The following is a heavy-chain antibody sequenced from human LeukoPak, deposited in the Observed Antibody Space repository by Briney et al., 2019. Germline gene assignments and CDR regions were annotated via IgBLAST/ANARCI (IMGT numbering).Heavy chain of an antibody. J-gene: IGHJ4*02. CDR1: GFTFSNYA. Sequence: PGRSLRLSCAASGFTFSNYAMHWVRQAPGTGLEWVAVISYDGSNKYYADSVRGRFTISRDNSNNALYLQMNSLRVEDTAVYYCARERLFGSGSYYNVPAYWRQGPLVTVSS. D-gene: IGHD3-10*01. CDR3: ARERLFGSGSYYNVPAY. V-gene: IGHV3-30*04. CDR2: ISYDGSNK.